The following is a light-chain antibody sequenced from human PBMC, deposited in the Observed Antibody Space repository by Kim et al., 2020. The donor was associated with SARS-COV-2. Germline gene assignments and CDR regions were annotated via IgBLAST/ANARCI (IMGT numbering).Light chain of an antibody. Sequence: PGERATLSCRASQSVGTSLAWYQQKPGQAPRRLIYDASKRATGIPARFRGSGSGTDFTLTIGTLEPEDFAVYYCQQRSNFGQGTRLEIK. CDR3: QQRSN. CDR2: DAS. J-gene: IGKJ5*01. V-gene: IGKV3-11*01. CDR1: QSVGTS.